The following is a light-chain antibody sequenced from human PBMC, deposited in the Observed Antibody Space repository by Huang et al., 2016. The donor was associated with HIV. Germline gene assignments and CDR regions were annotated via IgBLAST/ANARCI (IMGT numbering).Light chain of an antibody. CDR2: GAT. Sequence: EIVMTQSPATLSVSPGDRATLSCRAVQNVSSNLAWYQQKPGQAPRLRIYGATTRATGFPPRFSGTGSGTEFILTISSLQSEDFAVYYCQQYNNWPRTFGQGTKVDIK. CDR1: QNVSSN. J-gene: IGKJ1*01. V-gene: IGKV3-15*01. CDR3: QQYNNWPRT.